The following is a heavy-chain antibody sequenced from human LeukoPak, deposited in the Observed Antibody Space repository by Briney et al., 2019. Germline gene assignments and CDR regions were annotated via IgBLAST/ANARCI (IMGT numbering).Heavy chain of an antibody. CDR1: GFTFSVYS. J-gene: IGHJ3*02. D-gene: IGHD1-1*01. V-gene: IGHV3-21*01. CDR2: ISSSGSYI. CDR3: ARTGYESAFDI. Sequence: GGSLRLSCAASGFTFSVYSMNWVRQAPGEGLEWVSSISSSGSYIYYADSVKGRFTISRDNAKNSLYLQMNSLRAEDTAVYYCARTGYESAFDIWGQGTMVTVSS.